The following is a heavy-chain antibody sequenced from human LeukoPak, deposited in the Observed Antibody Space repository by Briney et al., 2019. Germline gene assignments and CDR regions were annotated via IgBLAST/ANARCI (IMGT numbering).Heavy chain of an antibody. J-gene: IGHJ5*02. CDR3: ARNGQLLSGGNWFDP. D-gene: IGHD1-26*01. Sequence: GASVKVSCKASGYIFTGCYMHWVRQAPGQGPEWMGWINPNNGDTKYAQKFQGRVSMTRDTSITTAYMELSRLRSDDTAFYYCARNGQLLSGGNWFDPWGQGALVTVSS. CDR1: GYIFTGCY. CDR2: INPNNGDT. V-gene: IGHV1-2*02.